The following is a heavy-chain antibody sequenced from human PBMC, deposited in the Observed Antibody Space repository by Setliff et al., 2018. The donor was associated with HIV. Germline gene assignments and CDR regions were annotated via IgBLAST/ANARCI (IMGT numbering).Heavy chain of an antibody. J-gene: IGHJ5*02. D-gene: IGHD3-10*01. V-gene: IGHV4-4*07. CDR3: ARDRHSSGLGSYGP. CDR2: IDSSGTT. Sequence: SETLSLTCTISGGSFGVYRWSWIRQSAGRGLEWIGRIDSSGTTDCKPSLKGRVAISVDTSRNQFSLRVTSVTAADTAVYFCARDRHSSGLGSYGPWGPGILVTVS. CDR1: GGSFGVYR.